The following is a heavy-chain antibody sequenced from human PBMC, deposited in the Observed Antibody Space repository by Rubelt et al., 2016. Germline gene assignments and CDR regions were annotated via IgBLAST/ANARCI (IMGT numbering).Heavy chain of an antibody. D-gene: IGHD3-9*01. CDR3: ARSWDYDILTGPPDY. Sequence: GFTFSSYGMHWVRQAPGKGLEWVAVIWYDGSNKYYADSVKGRFTISRDNSKNTLYLQMNSLRAEDTAVYYCARSWDYDILTGPPDYWGQGTLVTVSS. CDR1: GFTFSSYG. J-gene: IGHJ4*02. CDR2: IWYDGSNK. V-gene: IGHV3-33*01.